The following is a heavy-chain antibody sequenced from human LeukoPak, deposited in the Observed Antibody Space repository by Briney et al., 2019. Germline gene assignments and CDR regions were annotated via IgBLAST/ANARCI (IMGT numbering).Heavy chain of an antibody. CDR1: GYTFTSYG. CDR2: ISAYNGST. Sequence: EASVKVSCKASGYTFTSYGISWVRQAPGQGLEWMGWISAYNGSTNYAQKLQGRVTMTTDTSTSTAYMELRSLRSDDTAVYYCARRRDVTTYSSSWYDPYFDYWGQGTLVTVSS. J-gene: IGHJ4*02. V-gene: IGHV1-18*01. D-gene: IGHD6-13*01. CDR3: ARRRDVTTYSSSWYDPYFDY.